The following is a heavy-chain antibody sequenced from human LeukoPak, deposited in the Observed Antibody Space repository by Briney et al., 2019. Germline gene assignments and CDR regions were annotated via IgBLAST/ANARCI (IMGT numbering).Heavy chain of an antibody. J-gene: IGHJ4*02. CDR2: ISGSGGST. V-gene: IGHV3-23*01. D-gene: IGHD5-18*01. Sequence: GGSLRLSCAASGFTFSNYAMSWARQAPGKGLEWVSAISGSGGSTYYADSVKGRFTISRDNSKNTLYLQMNSLRADDTAVYYCTKGTIWLPSDYWGQGTLVTVSS. CDR1: GFTFSNYA. CDR3: TKGTIWLPSDY.